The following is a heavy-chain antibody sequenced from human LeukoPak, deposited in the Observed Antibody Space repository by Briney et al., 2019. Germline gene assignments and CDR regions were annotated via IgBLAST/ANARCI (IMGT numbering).Heavy chain of an antibody. CDR3: AIQWMVAIDY. CDR2: INQRGRV. D-gene: IGHD6-19*01. J-gene: IGHJ4*02. Sequence: SETLSLTCAVHGGSFSGYYWNWIRQPPGKGLEWIWEINQRGRVNYNPSLKSRVTISKDSSKDQFSLKLTSVTAADTAVYYCAIQWMVAIDYWGQGALVTVSS. CDR1: GGSFSGYY. V-gene: IGHV4-34*01.